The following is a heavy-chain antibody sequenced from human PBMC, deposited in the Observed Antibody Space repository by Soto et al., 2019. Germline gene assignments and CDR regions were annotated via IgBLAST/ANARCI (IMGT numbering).Heavy chain of an antibody. J-gene: IGHJ3*02. CDR1: EFTFSNFG. V-gene: IGHV3-33*01. Sequence: ESGGGVVQPGRSLRLSCAASEFTFSNFGMHWVRQAPGKGLEWVAVIYYDASNEYYADSVKGRFTISRDNSKNTLYLQMNSLRAEDTAVYYCARVDVVVAADAIDIWGQGTMVTVSS. CDR3: ARVDVVVAADAIDI. CDR2: IYYDASNE. D-gene: IGHD2-15*01.